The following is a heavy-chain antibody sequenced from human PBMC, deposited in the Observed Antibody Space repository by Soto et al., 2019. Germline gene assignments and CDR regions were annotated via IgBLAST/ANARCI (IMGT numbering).Heavy chain of an antibody. V-gene: IGHV3-33*01. D-gene: IGHD3-3*01. J-gene: IGHJ4*02. CDR2: IWYDGSNK. CDR3: ARDGEYDFWSGYSREFDY. Sequence: PGGSLRLSCAASGFTFSSYGMHWVRQAPGKGLEWVAVIWYDGSNKYYADSVKGRFTISRDNSKNTLYLQMNSLRAEDTAVYYCARDGEYDFWSGYSREFDYWGQGTLVTVAS. CDR1: GFTFSSYG.